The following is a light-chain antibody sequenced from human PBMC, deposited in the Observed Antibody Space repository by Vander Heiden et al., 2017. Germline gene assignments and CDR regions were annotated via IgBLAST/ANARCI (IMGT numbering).Light chain of an antibody. CDR3: QQRHSAPYT. CDR2: TAY. Sequence: DIQLAQSPSPLSASIGGRVTFPCRASESVGSSLNWFQQKQGRAPKLLIYTAYSVQRWVPSRFTGSGSATEFTRTISRLQAEDFATYFCQQRHSAPYTFGQGTKVEMK. J-gene: IGKJ2*01. V-gene: IGKV1-39*01. CDR1: ESVGSS.